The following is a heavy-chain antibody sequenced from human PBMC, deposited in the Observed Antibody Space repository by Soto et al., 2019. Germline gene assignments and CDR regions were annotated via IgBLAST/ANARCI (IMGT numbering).Heavy chain of an antibody. CDR2: IYPGDSDA. J-gene: IGHJ6*02. CDR1: GYSFTSYW. Sequence: GESLRISCKVSGYSFTSYWIVWVRQIPGKGLECMGIIYPGDSDARYSPSFQGQVTISADKSISTAYLQWSSLKASDTAMYYCASLNWNYGMDVGGQGTTVTVSS. D-gene: IGHD1-1*01. CDR3: ASLNWNYGMDV. V-gene: IGHV5-51*01.